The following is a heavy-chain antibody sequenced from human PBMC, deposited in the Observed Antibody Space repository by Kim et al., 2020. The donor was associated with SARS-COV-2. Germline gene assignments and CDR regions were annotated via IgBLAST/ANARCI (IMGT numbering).Heavy chain of an antibody. J-gene: IGHJ3*02. CDR3: ARLRHVALRSFELFDI. CDR2: IYYSGST. V-gene: IGHV4-59*08. CDR1: GGSISSYY. Sequence: SETLSLTCTVSGGSISSYYWSWIRQPPGKGLEWIGYIYYSGSTNYNPSLKSRVTISVDTSKNQFSLKLSSVTAADTAVYYCARLRHVALRSFELFDIWGQGTMVTVSS. D-gene: IGHD4-17*01.